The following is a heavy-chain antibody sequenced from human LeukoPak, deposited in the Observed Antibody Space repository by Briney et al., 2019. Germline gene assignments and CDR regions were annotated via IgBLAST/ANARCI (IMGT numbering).Heavy chain of an antibody. Sequence: ASVKVSCKASGYTFTSYSMHWVRQAPGQGPDWMGIINPSGGSTTYAQKFQGRVTMTRDTSTSTVYMELSSLRSEDTAVYYCARDRGPFSANYYFDFWGQGTLVTVSS. CDR2: INPSGGST. CDR3: ARDRGPFSANYYFDF. D-gene: IGHD3-10*01. CDR1: GYTFTSYS. V-gene: IGHV1-46*01. J-gene: IGHJ4*02.